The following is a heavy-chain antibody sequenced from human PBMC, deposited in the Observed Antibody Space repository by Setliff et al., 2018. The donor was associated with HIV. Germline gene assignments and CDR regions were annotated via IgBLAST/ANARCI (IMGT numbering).Heavy chain of an antibody. D-gene: IGHD6-19*01. Sequence: GASVKVSCKASGYTFTSYYIHWVRQAPGQGLEWMGVINPSGGDGTFLQKFQGRGTMTRGTSTKTVYMELSSLRLEDTAVYYCVRGGPRGLEVAALEFDYWGQGTLVTVSS. V-gene: IGHV1-46*01. CDR2: INPSGGDG. J-gene: IGHJ4*02. CDR1: GYTFTSYY. CDR3: VRGGPRGLEVAALEFDY.